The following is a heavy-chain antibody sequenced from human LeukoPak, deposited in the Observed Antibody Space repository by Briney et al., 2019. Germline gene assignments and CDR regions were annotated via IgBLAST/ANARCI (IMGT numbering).Heavy chain of an antibody. CDR2: IYPDDSNT. CDR3: ARSIYNGFDP. D-gene: IGHD5-24*01. J-gene: IGHJ5*02. CDR1: GYSFTSYW. Sequence: GEPLKISCKGSGYSFTSYWIGWVRQMPGKGLEWMGIIYPDDSNTRYSPSFQGQVTMSADKSISTAYLQWSSLKASDSAMYYCARSIYNGFDPWGQGTLVTVPS. V-gene: IGHV5-51*01.